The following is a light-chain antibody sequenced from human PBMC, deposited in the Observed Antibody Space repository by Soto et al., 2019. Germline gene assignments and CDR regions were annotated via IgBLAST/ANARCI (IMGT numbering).Light chain of an antibody. J-gene: IGLJ1*01. CDR3: SSYTSSALYV. Sequence: ALTHPTSVSGSPGQSITISCTVTNSDIGFYNYVSWYQQHPGKAPKLMIYEVSYRPSGVSDRFSGSKSANTASLTISGLQAEDGADYYCSSYTSSALYVFGSGAKVTVL. CDR1: NSDIGFYNY. CDR2: EVS. V-gene: IGLV2-14*01.